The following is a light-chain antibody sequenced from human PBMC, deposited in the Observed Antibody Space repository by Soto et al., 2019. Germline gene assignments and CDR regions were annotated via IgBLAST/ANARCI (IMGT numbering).Light chain of an antibody. CDR3: QQYSSSPLT. V-gene: IGKV3-20*01. CDR2: GSS. CDR1: QSVGNNH. Sequence: EIVLTQSPGTLSLSPGERATLSCRASQSVGNNHLAWYQQKPGQAPRLLIYGSSSRATGIPDRFSGSGSRTDFTLTISRLEPEDFAMYYCQQYSSSPLTFGGGTKVDIK. J-gene: IGKJ4*01.